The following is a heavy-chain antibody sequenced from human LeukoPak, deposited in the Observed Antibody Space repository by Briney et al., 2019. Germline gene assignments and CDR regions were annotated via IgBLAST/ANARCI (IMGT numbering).Heavy chain of an antibody. CDR2: IYSGGST. J-gene: IGHJ4*02. D-gene: IGHD3-10*01. V-gene: IGHV3-53*01. CDR1: GFTVSTNY. Sequence: GGSLRLSCAPSGFTVSTNYMSWVRQATGKALEWVSAIYSGGSTYYADSVKGRFTISTDTSKNTLYLQMNSLRAEDTAVYYCARLWRGSGFDYWGQGTLVTVSS. CDR3: ARLWRGSGFDY.